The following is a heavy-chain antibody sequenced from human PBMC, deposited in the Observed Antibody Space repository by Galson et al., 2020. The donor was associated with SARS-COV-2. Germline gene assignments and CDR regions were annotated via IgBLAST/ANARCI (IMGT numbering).Heavy chain of an antibody. CDR2: ISAYNGNT. CDR1: GYTFTSYG. V-gene: IGHV1-18*04. Sequence: ASVKVSCKASGYTFTSYGISWVRQAPGQGLEWMGWISAYNGNTNYAQKLQGRVTMTTDTSTSTAYMELRSLRSDDTAVYYCARDYDGWSSYYYYGMDVWGQGTTVTVSS. D-gene: IGHD6-19*01. J-gene: IGHJ6*02. CDR3: ARDYDGWSSYYYYGMDV.